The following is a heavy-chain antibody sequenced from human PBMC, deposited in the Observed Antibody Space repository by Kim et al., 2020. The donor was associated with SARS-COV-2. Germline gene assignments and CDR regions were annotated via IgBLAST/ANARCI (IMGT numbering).Heavy chain of an antibody. CDR1: GFTFSSYS. D-gene: IGHD2-2*01. CDR3: ARGRGDIVVVPAAMLYYFDY. J-gene: IGHJ4*02. V-gene: IGHV3-21*01. Sequence: GGSLRLSCAASGFTFSSYSMNWVRQAPGKGLEWVSSISSSSSYIYYADSVKGRFTISRDNAKNSLYLQMNSLRAEDTAVYYCARGRGDIVVVPAAMLYYFDYWGQGTLVTVSS. CDR2: ISSSSSYI.